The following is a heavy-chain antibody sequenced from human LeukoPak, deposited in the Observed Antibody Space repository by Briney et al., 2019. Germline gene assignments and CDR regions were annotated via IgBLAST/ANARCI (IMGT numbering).Heavy chain of an antibody. J-gene: IGHJ4*02. CDR3: ARGYYYDFSVNPDY. CDR2: IWHDGRNE. CDR1: GFMFSNYA. V-gene: IGHV3-33*01. D-gene: IGHD3-22*01. Sequence: PGGSLRLSCAASGFMFSNYAMHWVRQAPGKGLEWVAVIWHDGRNEYYADSVKGRFTISRDTSKDTLYLQMNSLRVEDTAVYYCARGYYYDFSVNPDYWGQGTLVTVSS.